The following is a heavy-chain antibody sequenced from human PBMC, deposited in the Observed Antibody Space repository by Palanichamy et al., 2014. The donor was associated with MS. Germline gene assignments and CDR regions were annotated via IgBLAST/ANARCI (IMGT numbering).Heavy chain of an antibody. Sequence: QVQLVESGGGVVQPGSSLRLSCAASGFTFRSFAMQWVRQAPGMGLEWVAVVSSGGGTKFYGDSVKGRFTISRDDSKNTVYLQMNSVGPEDTGFYYCAKDGGAAGTFDYWGQGTLVTVSS. CDR1: GFTFRSFA. CDR3: AKDGGAAGTFDY. CDR2: VSSGGGTK. D-gene: IGHD6-13*01. V-gene: IGHV3-30*18. J-gene: IGHJ4*02.